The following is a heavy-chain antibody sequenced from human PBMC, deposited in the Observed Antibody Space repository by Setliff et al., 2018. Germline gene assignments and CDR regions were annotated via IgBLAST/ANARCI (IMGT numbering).Heavy chain of an antibody. Sequence: PSETLSLTCTVSGDSISSGSYYWNWIRQHPEKGLEWLGYIFHSGSTHYNSSLKSRITISIDTSKNHFSLELNSVTAADSAVYYCARVADGSGSFYLGFDYWGQGILVTVPS. CDR3: ARVADGSGSFYLGFDY. V-gene: IGHV4-31*03. J-gene: IGHJ4*02. CDR1: GDSISSGSYY. D-gene: IGHD3-10*01. CDR2: IFHSGST.